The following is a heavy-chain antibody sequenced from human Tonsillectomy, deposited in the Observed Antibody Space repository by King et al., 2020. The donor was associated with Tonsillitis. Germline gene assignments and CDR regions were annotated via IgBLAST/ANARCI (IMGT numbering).Heavy chain of an antibody. CDR2: VYTSGST. D-gene: IGHD2-15*01. CDR1: GGSIRSGDYY. V-gene: IGHV4-61*02. Sequence: QLQESGPGLVKPSQTLSLTCTVSGGSIRSGDYYWSWIRQPAGKGLEWIGRVYTSGSTNYNPSLKSRVTMSVDTSKNQFSLKLRSVTAADTAVYYCARDATGDYYYYMDVWGKGTTVTVSS. CDR3: ARDATGDYYYYMDV. J-gene: IGHJ6*03.